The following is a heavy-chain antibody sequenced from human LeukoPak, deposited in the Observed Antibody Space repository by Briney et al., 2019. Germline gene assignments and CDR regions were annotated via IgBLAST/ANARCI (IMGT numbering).Heavy chain of an antibody. J-gene: IGHJ2*01. CDR3: ASGGNWYFDL. CDR1: GGSFSSGSYY. D-gene: IGHD1-26*01. CDR2: IYYSGST. V-gene: IGHV4-31*03. Sequence: SQTLSLTCTVSGGSFSSGSYYWSWIRQHPGKGLEWIGYIYYSGSTYYNPSLKSRVTISVDTSKNQFSLKLSSVTAADTAVYYCASGGNWYFDLWGRGTLVRVSS.